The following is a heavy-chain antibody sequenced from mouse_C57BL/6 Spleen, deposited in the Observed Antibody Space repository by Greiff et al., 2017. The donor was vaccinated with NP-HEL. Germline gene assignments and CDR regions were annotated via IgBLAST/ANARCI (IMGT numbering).Heavy chain of an antibody. V-gene: IGHV1-26*01. D-gene: IGHD2-3*01. CDR2: INPNNGGT. CDR3: ARDDVEYAMDY. J-gene: IGHJ4*01. Sequence: EVQLQESGPELVKPGASVKISCKASGYTFTDYYMNWVKQSHGKSLEWIGDINPNNGGTSYNQKFKGKATLTVYKSSSTAYMELRSLTSEDSAVYYCARDDVEYAMDYWGQGTSVTVSS. CDR1: GYTFTDYY.